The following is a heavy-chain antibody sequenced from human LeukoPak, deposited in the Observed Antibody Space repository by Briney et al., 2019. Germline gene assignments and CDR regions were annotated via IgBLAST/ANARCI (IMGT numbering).Heavy chain of an antibody. J-gene: IGHJ4*02. V-gene: IGHV1-2*02. D-gene: IGHD3-3*01. Sequence: ASVKVSCKASGYTFTGYYMHWVRQAPGQGLEWMGWINPNSGGTNYAQKFQGRVTMTRDTSISTVYMELSRLRSDDTAVYYCARDLRWGPAYDFWSGYSAADYWGQGTLVTVSS. CDR1: GYTFTGYY. CDR3: ARDLRWGPAYDFWSGYSAADY. CDR2: INPNSGGT.